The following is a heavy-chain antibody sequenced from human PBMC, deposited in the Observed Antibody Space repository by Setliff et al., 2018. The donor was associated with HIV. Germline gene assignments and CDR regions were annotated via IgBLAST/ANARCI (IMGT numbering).Heavy chain of an antibody. CDR1: GFTFSTNA. J-gene: IGHJ4*02. CDR2: INAGDDNT. CDR3: ARGSCSGCYLSDY. Sequence: ASVKVSCAASGFTFSTNAIHWVRQAPGQRLEWMGYINAGDDNTRYSQKFQGRVTITRDTSANTAYMELSSLRSEDTAVYYCARGSCSGCYLSDYWGLGTLVTVSS. D-gene: IGHD6-19*01. V-gene: IGHV1-3*01.